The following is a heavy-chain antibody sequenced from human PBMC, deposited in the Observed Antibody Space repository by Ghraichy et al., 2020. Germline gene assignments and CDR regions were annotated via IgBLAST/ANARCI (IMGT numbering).Heavy chain of an antibody. Sequence: GGSLRLSCAAFGFTFSSYAMSWVRQAPGKGLEWVSAISGSGGSTYYADSVKGRFTISRDNSKNTLYLQMNSLRAEDTAVYYCAKDRVGARHTSSYYYYGMDVWGQGTTVTVSS. CDR2: ISGSGGST. V-gene: IGHV3-23*01. D-gene: IGHD1-26*01. J-gene: IGHJ6*02. CDR3: AKDRVGARHTSSYYYYGMDV. CDR1: GFTFSSYA.